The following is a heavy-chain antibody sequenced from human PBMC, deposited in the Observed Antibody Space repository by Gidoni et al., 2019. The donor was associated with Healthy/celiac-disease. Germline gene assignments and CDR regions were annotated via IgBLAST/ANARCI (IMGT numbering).Heavy chain of an antibody. D-gene: IGHD2-15*01. Sequence: EVQLVESGGGLVQPGGSLRLHCAASGFTFSSYSMNWVRQAPGTGLECVSYISSSSSTIYYADSVKGRFTISRDNAKNSLYLQMNSLRAEDTAVYYCARDDTGYCSGGSCYSADYYYYGMDVWGQGTTVTVSS. J-gene: IGHJ6*02. CDR2: ISSSSSTI. V-gene: IGHV3-48*01. CDR3: ARDDTGYCSGGSCYSADYYYYGMDV. CDR1: GFTFSSYS.